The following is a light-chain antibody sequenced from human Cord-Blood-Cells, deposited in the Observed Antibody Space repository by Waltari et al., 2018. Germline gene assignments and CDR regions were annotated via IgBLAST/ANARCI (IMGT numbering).Light chain of an antibody. V-gene: IGLV2-14*01. J-gene: IGLJ2*01. Sequence: QSALTQPASVSGSPGQSITISCTGTSSDVCGYNYVSWYQQHPAKTPKLRIYEVSKRPSGVSNRFSGSKSGNTASLTISGLQAEDEADYYCSSYTSSSTLVFGGGTKLTVL. CDR3: SSYTSSSTLV. CDR1: SSDVCGYNY. CDR2: EVS.